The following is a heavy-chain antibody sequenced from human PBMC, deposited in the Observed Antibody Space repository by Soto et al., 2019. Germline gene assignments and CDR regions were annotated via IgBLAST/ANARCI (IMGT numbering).Heavy chain of an antibody. CDR3: AXEVYXDFXXXXXXHPYYFDD. Sequence: QVQLVESGGGVVQPGRSLRLSCAASGFTFSRHTMHWVRQAPGKGLEWVAAISDDGSNTYYADSVKGRFTISRDNSKXXXXXXMNXXSSXXXXXXXXAXEVYXDFXXXXXXHPYYFDDWGQGTLVTVSS. J-gene: IGHJ4*02. V-gene: IGHV3-30-3*01. CDR2: ISDDGSNT. CDR1: GFTFSRHT. D-gene: IGHD3-3*01.